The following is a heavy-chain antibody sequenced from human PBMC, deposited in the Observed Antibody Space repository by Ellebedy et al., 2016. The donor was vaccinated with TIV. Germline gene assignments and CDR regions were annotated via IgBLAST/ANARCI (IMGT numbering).Heavy chain of an antibody. CDR1: GFTVSTNY. D-gene: IGHD5-24*01. V-gene: IGHV3-53*04. J-gene: IGHJ4*02. Sequence: GESLKISCAASGFTVSTNYMSWVRQAPGKGLEWVSVIYSGGSTSYADSVKGRFTISRHNSKNTLYLQMNSLRAEDTAVYYCARGWDGYNPPLGYWGQGTLVTVSS. CDR3: ARGWDGYNPPLGY. CDR2: IYSGGST.